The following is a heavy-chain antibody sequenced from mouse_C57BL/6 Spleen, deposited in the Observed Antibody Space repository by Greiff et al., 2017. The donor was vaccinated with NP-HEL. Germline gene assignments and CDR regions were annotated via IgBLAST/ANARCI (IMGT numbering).Heavy chain of an antibody. CDR3: TRNLGSSNFDY. V-gene: IGHV5-9-1*02. Sequence: EVKLMESGEGLVKPGGSLKLSCAASGFTFSSYAMSWVRQTPEKRLEWVAYLSSGGDYIYYADTVKGRFTISRDNARNTLYLQMSSLKSEDTAMYYCTRNLGSSNFDYWGQGTTLTVSS. CDR2: LSSGGDYI. D-gene: IGHD1-1*01. CDR1: GFTFSSYA. J-gene: IGHJ2*01.